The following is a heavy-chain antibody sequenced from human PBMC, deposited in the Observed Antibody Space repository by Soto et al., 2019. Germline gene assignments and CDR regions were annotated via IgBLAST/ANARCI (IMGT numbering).Heavy chain of an antibody. Sequence: SETLSLTCTVSGGSISSYYWSWIRQPPGKGLEWIGYIYYSGSTNYNPSLKSRVTISVDTSKNQFSLKLSPVTAADTAVYYCARASDYYDSSGYYPSFDYWGQGTLVTVSS. D-gene: IGHD3-22*01. CDR1: GGSISSYY. CDR3: ARASDYYDSSGYYPSFDY. CDR2: IYYSGST. V-gene: IGHV4-59*01. J-gene: IGHJ4*02.